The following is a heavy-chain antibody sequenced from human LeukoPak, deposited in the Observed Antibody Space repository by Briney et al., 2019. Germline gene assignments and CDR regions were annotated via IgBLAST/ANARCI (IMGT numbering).Heavy chain of an antibody. Sequence: NTSETLSLTCAVSGYSISSGYYWGWIRQPQGKGREWIGSIYLNGGTYDNPSLKSRVSISVDTSKNQFSLKLSSVTAADTAIYYCVRAPGAYYFDYWGQGTLVTVSS. CDR1: GYSISSGYY. J-gene: IGHJ4*02. CDR2: IYLNGGT. D-gene: IGHD4-17*01. CDR3: VRAPGAYYFDY. V-gene: IGHV4-38-2*01.